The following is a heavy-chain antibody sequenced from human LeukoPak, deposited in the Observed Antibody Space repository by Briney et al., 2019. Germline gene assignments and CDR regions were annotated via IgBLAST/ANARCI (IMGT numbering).Heavy chain of an antibody. V-gene: IGHV4-59*01. CDR1: GGPISRYY. Sequence: SETLSLTCTVSGGPISRYYWSWIRQPPGTGLEWIGHIYYTGRADYNPSLKSRVSMSVDTSKNQFSLRVNSMTAADTAVYYCARGDFWSGAPTDWGQGTLVTVSS. CDR2: IYYTGRA. J-gene: IGHJ4*02. CDR3: ARGDFWSGAPTD. D-gene: IGHD3-3*01.